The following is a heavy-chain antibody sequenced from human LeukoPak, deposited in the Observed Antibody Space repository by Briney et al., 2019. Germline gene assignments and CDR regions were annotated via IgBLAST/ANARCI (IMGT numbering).Heavy chain of an antibody. CDR2: VSGSGGST. CDR3: AKDPHPYYDFWSGYL. CDR1: GFTFSSYA. V-gene: IGHV3-23*01. Sequence: GGSLRLSWAASGFTFSSYAMSWVRQAPGKGLEWVSAVSGSGGSTYYADSVKGRFTISRDNSKNTLYLQMNSLRAEDTAVYYCAKDPHPYYDFWSGYLWGQGTLVTVSS. D-gene: IGHD3-3*01. J-gene: IGHJ5*02.